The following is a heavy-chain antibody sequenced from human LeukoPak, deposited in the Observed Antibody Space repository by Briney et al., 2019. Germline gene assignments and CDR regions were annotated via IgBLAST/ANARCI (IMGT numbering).Heavy chain of an antibody. Sequence: ASVKVSCKASGGTFSSYAISWVRQAPGQGLEWMGGIIPTFGTANYAQKFQGRVTITADESTSTAYMELSSLRSEDTAVYYCARGGRFYYYYYIDVWGKGTTVTVSS. J-gene: IGHJ6*03. CDR2: IIPTFGTA. CDR3: ARGGRFYYYYYIDV. D-gene: IGHD3-3*01. V-gene: IGHV1-69*13. CDR1: GGTFSSYA.